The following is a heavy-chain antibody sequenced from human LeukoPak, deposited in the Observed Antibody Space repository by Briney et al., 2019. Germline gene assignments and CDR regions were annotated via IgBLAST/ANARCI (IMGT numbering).Heavy chain of an antibody. D-gene: IGHD2/OR15-2a*01. V-gene: IGHV3-23*01. J-gene: IGHJ4*02. Sequence: GGSLRLSCAASGFTFSSYAMSWVRQAPGKGLEWVSAIAASDGTTYYADSVKGRFSISRDNSKSEVFLQMNSLRAEDTALYYWAKDMGDNSARGRFDHWCQGILVTVSS. CDR3: AKDMGDNSARGRFDH. CDR2: IAASDGTT. CDR1: GFTFSSYA.